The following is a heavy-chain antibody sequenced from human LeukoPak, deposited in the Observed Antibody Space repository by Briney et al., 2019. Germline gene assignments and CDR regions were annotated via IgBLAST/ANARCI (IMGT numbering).Heavy chain of an antibody. J-gene: IGHJ3*02. CDR3: ARDQGVHGYIYGAFDI. V-gene: IGHV3-23*01. D-gene: IGHD5-18*01. CDR1: GFTFSGSA. CDR2: ISYSGANS. Sequence: PGGSLRLSCAASGFTFSGSAMSWVRQAPGEGLEWVSLISYSGANSYYTDSVRGRFTISRDNSKDTLFLQMNSLRAEDTAIYYCARDQGVHGYIYGAFDIWGQGTMVTVSS.